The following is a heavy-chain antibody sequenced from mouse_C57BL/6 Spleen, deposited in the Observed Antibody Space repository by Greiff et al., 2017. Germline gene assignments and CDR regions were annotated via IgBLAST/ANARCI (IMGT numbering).Heavy chain of an antibody. J-gene: IGHJ4*01. CDR2: INPGSGGT. V-gene: IGHV1-54*01. CDR3: ARSKGGAMDY. CDR1: GYAFTNYL. Sequence: QVQLQQSGAELVRPGTSVKVSCKASGYAFTNYLIEWVKQRPGQGLEWIGVINPGSGGTNYNEKFKGKATLTADKSSSTAYMQLSSLTSEDSAVYCCARSKGGAMDYWGQGTSVTVSS.